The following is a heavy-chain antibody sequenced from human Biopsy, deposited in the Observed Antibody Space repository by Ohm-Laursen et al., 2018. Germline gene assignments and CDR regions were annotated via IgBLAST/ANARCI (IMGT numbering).Heavy chain of an antibody. Sequence: TLSLTCAVYGESFNGYYWSWIRQPSGKGLEWIGQIYTSGITNYNPSLKSRVTMSVDTSKNKFSLRVNSVTAADTAVYYCARDRDRRGWFDPWGQGTLVTVSS. V-gene: IGHV4-4*07. J-gene: IGHJ5*02. CDR3: ARDRDRRGWFDP. CDR1: GESFNGYY. D-gene: IGHD1-14*01. CDR2: IYTSGIT.